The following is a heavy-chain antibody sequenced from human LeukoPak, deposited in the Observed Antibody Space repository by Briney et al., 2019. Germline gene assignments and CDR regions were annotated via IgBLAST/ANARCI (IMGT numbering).Heavy chain of an antibody. J-gene: IGHJ6*03. Sequence: GSLRLSCAASGFTFSSYAMSWVRQAPGKGLEWIGYIYYSGSTNYNPSLKSRVTISVDTSKNQFSLKLSSVTAADTAVYYCARVVAFWSGFYYYYYYMDVWGKGTTVTVSS. CDR1: GFTFSSYA. D-gene: IGHD3-3*01. CDR3: ARVVAFWSGFYYYYYYMDV. V-gene: IGHV4-59*01. CDR2: IYYSGST.